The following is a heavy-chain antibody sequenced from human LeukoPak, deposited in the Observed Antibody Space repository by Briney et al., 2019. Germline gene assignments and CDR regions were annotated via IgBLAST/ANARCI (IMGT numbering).Heavy chain of an antibody. CDR1: GFTFGSSE. CDR3: AQATTVTIRSFDS. V-gene: IGHV3-48*03. CDR2: IASSGSNV. D-gene: IGHD4-17*01. J-gene: IGHJ4*02. Sequence: GGSLRLSCAASGFTFGSSEMHWVRQAPGKGLEWVSYIASSGSNVYYADSVRGRFTISRDDAKNSLYLQMNSLRAEDTAVYYCAQATTVTIRSFDSWGQGTLVTVSS.